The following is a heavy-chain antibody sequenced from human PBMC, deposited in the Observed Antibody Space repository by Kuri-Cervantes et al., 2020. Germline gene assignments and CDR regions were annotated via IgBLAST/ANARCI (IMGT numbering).Heavy chain of an antibody. CDR1: GFTFGSYA. CDR3: ARGGVRPRRRGTSDSSGYIPFDY. J-gene: IGHJ4*02. Sequence: GGSLRLSFAASGFTFGSYAMHCVRQAPGKGLEWVAVISYDGSNKYYADSVQGRFTISRDNSKNTLYLQMNSLRAEDTAVYYCARGGVRPRRRGTSDSSGYIPFDYWGQGTLVTVSS. CDR2: ISYDGSNK. V-gene: IGHV3-30-3*01. D-gene: IGHD3-22*01.